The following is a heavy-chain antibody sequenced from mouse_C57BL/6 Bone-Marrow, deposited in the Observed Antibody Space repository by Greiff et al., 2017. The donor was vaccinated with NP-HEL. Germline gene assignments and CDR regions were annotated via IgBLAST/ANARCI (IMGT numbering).Heavy chain of an antibody. CDR2: ISSGSSTI. D-gene: IGHD2-4*01. CDR3: ARNDYGSYWYFDV. V-gene: IGHV5-17*01. CDR1: GFTFSDYG. J-gene: IGHJ1*03. Sequence: EVKLMESGGGLVKPGGSLKLSCAASGFTFSDYGMHWVRQAPEKGLEWVAYISSGSSTIYYADTVKGRFTISRDNAKNTLFLQMTSLRSEDTAMYYCARNDYGSYWYFDVWGTGTTVTVSS.